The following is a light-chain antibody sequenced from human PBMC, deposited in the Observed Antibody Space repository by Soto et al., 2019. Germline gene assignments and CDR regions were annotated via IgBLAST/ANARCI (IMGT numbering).Light chain of an antibody. Sequence: QSALTQPPSASGSPGQSVTISCTGTSSDVGGYNYVSWYQPHPGKAPKVMIYEVNKRPSVVPDRFSGSKSGNTASLTVAVLQAEDEAVYACSAFAGSNDFGRFGGGTKLTVL. CDR3: SAFAGSNDFGR. J-gene: IGLJ2*01. V-gene: IGLV2-8*01. CDR1: SSDVGGYNY. CDR2: EVN.